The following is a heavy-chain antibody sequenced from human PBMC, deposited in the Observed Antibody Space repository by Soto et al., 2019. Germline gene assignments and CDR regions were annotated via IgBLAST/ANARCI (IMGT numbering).Heavy chain of an antibody. V-gene: IGHV3-21*01. CDR1: GFTFSSYS. Sequence: GGSLRLSCAASGFTFSSYSMNWVRQAPGKGLEWVSSISSSSSYIYYADSVKGRFTISRDNAKNSLYLQMNSLRAEDTAVYYCARGSRTVYLYNWFDPWGQGTLVTVSS. D-gene: IGHD1-20*01. J-gene: IGHJ5*02. CDR2: ISSSSSYI. CDR3: ARGSRTVYLYNWFDP.